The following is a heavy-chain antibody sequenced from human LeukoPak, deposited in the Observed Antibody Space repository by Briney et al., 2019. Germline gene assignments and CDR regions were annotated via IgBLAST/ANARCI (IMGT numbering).Heavy chain of an antibody. CDR3: AKIEGSSSYYFDY. Sequence: GGSLRLSCSASGFTFRNYAMSWVRQTPGKGLEWVSTISDRAYYADSVKGRFTISRDNSKNTLYLQMSSLRTEDTAVYYCAKIEGSSSYYFDYWGQGTLVTVSS. CDR1: GFTFRNYA. D-gene: IGHD6-6*01. V-gene: IGHV3-23*01. J-gene: IGHJ4*02. CDR2: ISDRA.